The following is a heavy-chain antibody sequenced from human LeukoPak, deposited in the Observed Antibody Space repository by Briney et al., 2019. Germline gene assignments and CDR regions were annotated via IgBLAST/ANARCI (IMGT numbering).Heavy chain of an antibody. CDR2: LYYSGTT. J-gene: IGHJ3*02. Sequence: SQTLSLTSPVSPRSIRCVGYYWRWIRQHPGKGLEGIGYLYYSGTTSSTPSPKSRVTISVDTSQSQFSLTLGSVTAADRAVDYCARFRGNSATYAFDIWGQGTMVTVSS. D-gene: IGHD4-23*01. CDR3: ARFRGNSATYAFDI. V-gene: IGHV4-31*03. CDR1: PRSIRCVGYY.